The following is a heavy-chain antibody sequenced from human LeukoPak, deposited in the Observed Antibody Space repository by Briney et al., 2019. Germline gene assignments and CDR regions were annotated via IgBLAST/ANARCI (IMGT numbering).Heavy chain of an antibody. J-gene: IGHJ4*03. CDR2: INPNSGGT. Sequence: ASVKVSCKASGYTFTGYYMHWVRQAPGQGLEWVGWINPNSGGTNYAQKFQGRVTMTRDTSISTAYMELSRLRSDDTAVYYCARDDMVRGVIRPFDYWGQGTMLTVSS. CDR3: ARDDMVRGVIRPFDY. CDR1: GYTFTGYY. D-gene: IGHD3-10*01. V-gene: IGHV1-2*02.